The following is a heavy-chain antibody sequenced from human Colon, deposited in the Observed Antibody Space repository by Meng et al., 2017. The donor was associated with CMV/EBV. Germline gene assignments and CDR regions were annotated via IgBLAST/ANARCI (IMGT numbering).Heavy chain of an antibody. J-gene: IGHJ6*02. CDR3: ARGWAEYRFSGAMDV. Sequence: GESLKISCAVSEFAFSSYSMHWVRQAPGKGLEYVSAISSDGRNTYYADSVKGRFSVSRDNSKNTLFLQMDSLRAEDTAVYYCARGWAEYRFSGAMDVWGQGTSVTVSS. V-gene: IGHV3-64*02. CDR2: ISSDGRNT. CDR1: EFAFSSYS. D-gene: IGHD2/OR15-2a*01.